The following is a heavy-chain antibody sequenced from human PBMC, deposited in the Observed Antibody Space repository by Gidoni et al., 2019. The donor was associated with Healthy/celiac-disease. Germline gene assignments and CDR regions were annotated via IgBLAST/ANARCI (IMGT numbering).Heavy chain of an antibody. V-gene: IGHV1-69*04. CDR3: ARRRYCSSTSCLDWFDP. Sequence: QVQLVQSGAEVKKPGSSVKVSCKASGGTFSSYATSWVRQAPGQGLEWMGRIIPILGIANYAQKFQGRVTITADKSTSTAYMELSSLRSEDTAVYYCARRRYCSSTSCLDWFDPWGQGTLVTVSS. CDR2: IIPILGIA. CDR1: GGTFSSYA. D-gene: IGHD2-2*01. J-gene: IGHJ5*02.